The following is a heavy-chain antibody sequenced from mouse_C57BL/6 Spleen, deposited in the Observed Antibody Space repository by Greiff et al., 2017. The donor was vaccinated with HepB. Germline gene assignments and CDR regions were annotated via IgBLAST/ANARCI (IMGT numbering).Heavy chain of an antibody. Sequence: QVQLQQSGPELVKPGASVKISCKASGYAFSSSWMNWVKQRPGKGLEWIGRIYPGDGDTNYSGKFKGKATLTADKSSSTAYMQLSSLTSEDSAVYFCASYYYGSSPYAMDYWGQGTSVTVSS. V-gene: IGHV1-82*01. CDR3: ASYYYGSSPYAMDY. CDR1: GYAFSSSW. J-gene: IGHJ4*01. D-gene: IGHD1-1*01. CDR2: IYPGDGDT.